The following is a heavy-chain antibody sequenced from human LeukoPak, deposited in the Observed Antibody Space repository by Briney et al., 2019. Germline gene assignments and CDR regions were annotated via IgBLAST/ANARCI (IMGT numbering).Heavy chain of an antibody. J-gene: IGHJ4*02. CDR3: AIKHDY. V-gene: IGHV3-7*01. CDR1: GFTFSPYW. CDR2: IKPDGSEK. Sequence: GGSLRLSCTASGFTFSPYWMTWVRQAPGKGLEWVANIKPDGSEKYYVDSVKGRFTISRDNTKNSVYLQMNSLRAEDTALYYCAIKHDYWGQGTLVTAPS.